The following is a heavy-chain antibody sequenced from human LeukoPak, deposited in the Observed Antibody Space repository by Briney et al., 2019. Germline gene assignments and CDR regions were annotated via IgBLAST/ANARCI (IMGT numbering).Heavy chain of an antibody. D-gene: IGHD4-17*01. CDR3: ARDTGWYFDL. CDR2: LNTDGSST. J-gene: IGHJ2*01. CDR1: GFSFSSYW. V-gene: IGHV3-74*01. Sequence: GGSLRLSCAASGFSFSSYWMHWVRQAPGKGLVWVSRLNTDGSSTNYADSVKGRFTISRDNAKNTLYLQMISLRAEDTAVYYCARDTGWYFDLWGRGTLVTVSS.